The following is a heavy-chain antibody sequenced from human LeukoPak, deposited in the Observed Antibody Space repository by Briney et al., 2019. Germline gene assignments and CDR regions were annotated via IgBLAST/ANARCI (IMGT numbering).Heavy chain of an antibody. D-gene: IGHD3-22*01. Sequence: PGGSLRLSCAASGFTFSSYAMHWVRQAPGKGLEWVAVISYDGSNKYYADSVKGRFTISRDNSKNTPYLQMNSLRAEDTAVYYCARGDYYDSSGSYLFDYWGQGTLVTVSS. CDR3: ARGDYYDSSGSYLFDY. CDR1: GFTFSSYA. J-gene: IGHJ4*02. V-gene: IGHV3-30*01. CDR2: ISYDGSNK.